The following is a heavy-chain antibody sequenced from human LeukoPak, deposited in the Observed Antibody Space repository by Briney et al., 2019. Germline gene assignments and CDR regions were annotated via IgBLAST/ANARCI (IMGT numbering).Heavy chain of an antibody. V-gene: IGHV3-21*01. D-gene: IGHD4-17*01. J-gene: IGHJ4*02. Sequence: GGSLRLSCAASGFTFSSYSMNWVRQAPGKGLEWVSFISSSGSYIYYADSVKGRFTISRDNAKISLDLQMNSLRADDTAVYYCARDYYGDYVFDYWGQGALVTVSS. CDR1: GFTFSSYS. CDR3: ARDYYGDYVFDY. CDR2: ISSSGSYI.